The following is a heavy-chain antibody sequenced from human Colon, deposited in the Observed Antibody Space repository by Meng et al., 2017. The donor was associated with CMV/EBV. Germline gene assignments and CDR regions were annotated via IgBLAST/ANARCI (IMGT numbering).Heavy chain of an antibody. Sequence: GGSLRLSCAASGFRFSSYAMHWVRQAPGKGLEWVAAISFHEKNEYYADSVKGRFTISRDNSKNTLYLQMSNLRVDDTAVYYCGRNRVDLWGQGTLVTVSS. D-gene: IGHD1-14*01. V-gene: IGHV3-30*04. CDR3: GRNRVDL. CDR2: ISFHEKNE. CDR1: GFRFSSYA. J-gene: IGHJ5*02.